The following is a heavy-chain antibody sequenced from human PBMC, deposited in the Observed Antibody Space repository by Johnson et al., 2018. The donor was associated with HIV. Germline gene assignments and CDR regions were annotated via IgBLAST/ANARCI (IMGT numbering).Heavy chain of an antibody. Sequence: QVQLVESGGGVVQPGRSLRLSCAASGFTFSSYAMHWVRQAPGKGLEWVAVISYDGSNKYYADSVKGRFTISRDKAKNTLHLQMNSLRAEDTAVYYCAREWGIITFGGVIPRNAFDIWGQGTMVTVSS. CDR1: GFTFSSYA. CDR3: AREWGIITFGGVIPRNAFDI. V-gene: IGHV3-30-3*01. J-gene: IGHJ3*02. D-gene: IGHD3-16*01. CDR2: ISYDGSNK.